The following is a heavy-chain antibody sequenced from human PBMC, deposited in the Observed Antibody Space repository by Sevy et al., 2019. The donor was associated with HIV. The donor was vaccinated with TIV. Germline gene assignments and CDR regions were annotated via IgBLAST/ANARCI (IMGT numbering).Heavy chain of an antibody. D-gene: IGHD2-2*01. CDR3: ARERGDIVVVPAANYKNWFDP. J-gene: IGHJ5*02. CDR2: INSDGSST. Sequence: GGSLRLSCAASGFTFSSYWMHWVRQAPGKGLVWVSRINSDGSSTSYADSVKGRFTISRDNAKNTLYLQTNSLRAEDTAVYYCARERGDIVVVPAANYKNWFDPWGQGTLVTVSS. V-gene: IGHV3-74*01. CDR1: GFTFSSYW.